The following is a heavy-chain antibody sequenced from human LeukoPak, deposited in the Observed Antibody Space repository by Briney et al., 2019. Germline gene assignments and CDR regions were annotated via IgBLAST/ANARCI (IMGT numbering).Heavy chain of an antibody. Sequence: PGGSLRLSCAASGFTFSSFVMHWVRQAPGKGLEWVALISNDGSNKLYVDSVEGRFTFSRDNSKSTLYLQMNGLRAEDTAVYYCARVYYYGSGSYYPLHMWGRGTMVAVSS. V-gene: IGHV3-30*03. CDR2: ISNDGSNK. CDR3: ARVYYYGSGSYYPLHM. CDR1: GFTFSSFV. J-gene: IGHJ3*02. D-gene: IGHD3-10*01.